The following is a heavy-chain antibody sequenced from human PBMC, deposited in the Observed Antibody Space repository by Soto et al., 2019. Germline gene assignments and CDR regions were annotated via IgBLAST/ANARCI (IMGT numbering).Heavy chain of an antibody. CDR1: GGSISSSSYY. CDR2: IYYSGST. V-gene: IGHV4-39*01. D-gene: IGHD5-18*01. J-gene: IGHJ4*02. Sequence: PSETLSLTCTVSGGSISSSSYYWGWIRQPPGKGLEWIGSIYYSGSTYYNPSLKSRVTISVDTSKNQFSLKLSSVTAADTAVYYCARLTGGGYSYGPKVDYWGQGTLVTAPQ. CDR3: ARLTGGGYSYGPKVDY.